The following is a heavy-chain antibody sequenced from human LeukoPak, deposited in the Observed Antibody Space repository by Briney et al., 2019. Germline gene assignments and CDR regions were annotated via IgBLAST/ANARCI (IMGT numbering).Heavy chain of an antibody. V-gene: IGHV4-34*01. D-gene: IGHD6-6*01. J-gene: IGHJ5*02. CDR3: ARGPVSIAARPGWFDH. Sequence: SETLSLTCAVYGGSFSGYYWSWTRQPPGKGLEWIGEINHSGSTNYNPSLKSRVTISVDTSKNQFSLKLSSVTAADTAVYYCARGPVSIAARPGWFDHWGEGTMVTVSS. CDR2: INHSGST. CDR1: GGSFSGYY.